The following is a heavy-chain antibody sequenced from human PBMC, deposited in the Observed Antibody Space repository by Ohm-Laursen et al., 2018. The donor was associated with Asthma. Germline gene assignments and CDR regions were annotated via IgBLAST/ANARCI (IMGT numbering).Heavy chain of an antibody. J-gene: IGHJ4*02. V-gene: IGHV3-23*01. CDR3: AKGRSADSTSCYNY. CDR1: GFTFSNYA. CDR2: ISGTGGTT. D-gene: IGHD2-2*01. Sequence: SLRLSCAASGFTFSNYAMTWVRQAPGKGLEWVSSISGTGGTTYYADSVRVRFTISRDNSKNTLYLLMNTLRADDTAGYYCAKGRSADSTSCYNYWGQGTLVTVSS.